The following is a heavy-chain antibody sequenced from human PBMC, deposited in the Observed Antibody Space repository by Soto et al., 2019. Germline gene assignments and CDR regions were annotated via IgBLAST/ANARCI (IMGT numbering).Heavy chain of an antibody. CDR2: VSAGADMT. Sequence: GGSLRLSCAASGFTFSSYTRSWVRQAPGKGLGWVSSVSAGADMTYYSDSFKGRFSSSRDNSNNALFLQMNSLRIEDTALYYCARGHRGGSGSPASYYYTGLDVRGQGTTVTVSS. D-gene: IGHD3-10*01. CDR1: GFTFSSYT. V-gene: IGHV3-23*01. CDR3: ARGHRGGSGSPASYYYTGLDV. J-gene: IGHJ6*02.